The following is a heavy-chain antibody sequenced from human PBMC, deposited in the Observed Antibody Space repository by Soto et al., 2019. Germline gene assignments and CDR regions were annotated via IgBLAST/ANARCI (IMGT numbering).Heavy chain of an antibody. Sequence: ASVKVSCKASGYTFTGYYMHWVRQAPGQGLEWMGRINPNSGGTNYAQKFQGWVTMTRDTSISTAYMELSRLRSDDTAVYYCARDPYVGSGSYYYYYGMDVWGQGTTVTVSS. V-gene: IGHV1-2*04. CDR3: ARDPYVGSGSYYYYYGMDV. D-gene: IGHD3-10*01. J-gene: IGHJ6*02. CDR1: GYTFTGYY. CDR2: INPNSGGT.